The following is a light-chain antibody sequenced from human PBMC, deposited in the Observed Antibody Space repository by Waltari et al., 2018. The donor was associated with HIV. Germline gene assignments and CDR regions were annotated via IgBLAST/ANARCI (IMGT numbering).Light chain of an antibody. Sequence: VLTQSPGTLSLSPGERATLSCRASRSFDSTYLAWYQQKPAQAPRLLIYGASNRATGIPDRFSGRGSGTDFVLTISRLEPEDFAVYYCQHSDSSLWTFGPGTKVEF. CDR2: GAS. V-gene: IGKV3-20*01. CDR1: RSFDSTY. CDR3: QHSDSSLWT. J-gene: IGKJ1*01.